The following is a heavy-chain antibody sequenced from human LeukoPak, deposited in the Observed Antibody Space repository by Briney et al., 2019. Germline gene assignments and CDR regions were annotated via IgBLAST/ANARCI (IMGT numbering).Heavy chain of an antibody. CDR1: GFTFSAYG. CDR2: ISYVGTNK. J-gene: IGHJ4*02. V-gene: IGHV3-30*18. CDR3: AKEITRPNRAVAGLNY. Sequence: PGGSLRLSCAASGFTFSAYGMHWVRQAPGKGLEWVAIISYVGTNKYYADSVKGRFTISRDNSKNTLYLKMNSLRAEDTAVYYCAKEITRPNRAVAGLNYWGQGTLVTVSS. D-gene: IGHD6-19*01.